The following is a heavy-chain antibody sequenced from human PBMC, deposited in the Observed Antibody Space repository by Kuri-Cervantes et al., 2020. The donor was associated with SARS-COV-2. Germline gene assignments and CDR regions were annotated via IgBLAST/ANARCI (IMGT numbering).Heavy chain of an antibody. D-gene: IGHD2-2*01. J-gene: IGHJ4*02. CDR1: GVSISDYY. CDR3: ARDCSTADCKTFGYY. V-gene: IGHV4-59*01. Sequence: SETLSLTCTVSGVSISDYYWSWIRQPPGKGLEWIGDIYYNGSTSYNPSLKSRVAISVDTSKDQFHLKLTSVTAADTAVYYCARDCSTADCKTFGYYWGRGTLVTVSS. CDR2: IYYNGST.